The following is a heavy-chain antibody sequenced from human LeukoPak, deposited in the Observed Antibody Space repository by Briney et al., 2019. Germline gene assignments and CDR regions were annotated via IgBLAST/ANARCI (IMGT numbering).Heavy chain of an antibody. V-gene: IGHV3-15*01. CDR1: GITFISAW. Sequence: PGGSLRLSCAASGITFISAWMNWVRQAAGEGLEWVVRIKSKTDGGTAAHAAPVPGRFTISRADSKNMLYLQMNSLNSDHSGVYSCATARRGVGFWGQGTLVTVPS. CDR3: ATARRGVGF. J-gene: IGHJ4*02. CDR2: IKSKTDGGTA. D-gene: IGHD3-3*01.